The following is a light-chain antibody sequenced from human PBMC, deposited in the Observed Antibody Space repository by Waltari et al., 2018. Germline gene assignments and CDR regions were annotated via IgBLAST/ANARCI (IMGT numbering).Light chain of an antibody. V-gene: IGLV4-69*01. CDR1: SGHSSNV. Sequence: QLVLTQSPSASASLGASIKLTCTLSSGHSSNVIAWLQQQPEKGPRYLMKINSDGSNSRGNEIPDRVSGSSSGAERYLTISSLQSEDEADYYCQTGGHGTWVFGGGTKLTVL. CDR2: INSDGSN. CDR3: QTGGHGTWV. J-gene: IGLJ3*02.